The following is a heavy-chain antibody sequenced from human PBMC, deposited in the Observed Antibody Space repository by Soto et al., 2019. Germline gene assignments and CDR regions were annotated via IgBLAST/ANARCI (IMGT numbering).Heavy chain of an antibody. Sequence: PGGSLRLSCAASAFTFSSYGMHWVRQAPGKGLEWVAVVSYDGSNEYYADSVKGRFTISRDNSKNTLCLQMNSLRGEDTAVYYCAKDPNSSGWYGYYYYYYMDGWGKGTTVTVSS. V-gene: IGHV3-30*18. CDR1: AFTFSSYG. D-gene: IGHD6-19*01. CDR3: AKDPNSSGWYGYYYYYYMDG. J-gene: IGHJ6*03. CDR2: VSYDGSNE.